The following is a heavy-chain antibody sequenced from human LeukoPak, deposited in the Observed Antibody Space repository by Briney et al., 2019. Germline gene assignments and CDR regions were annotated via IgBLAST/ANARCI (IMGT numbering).Heavy chain of an antibody. D-gene: IGHD2/OR15-2a*01. Sequence: GGSLRLSCAASGFTFSNYAMSWVRQAPGKGLVWVSHINSDGSWTSYADSVKGRFTISKDNAKNTVYLQMNSLRAEDTAVYYCVSFYETYWGRGTLVTVSS. CDR1: GFTFSNYA. CDR2: INSDGSWT. J-gene: IGHJ4*02. V-gene: IGHV3-74*01. CDR3: VSFYETY.